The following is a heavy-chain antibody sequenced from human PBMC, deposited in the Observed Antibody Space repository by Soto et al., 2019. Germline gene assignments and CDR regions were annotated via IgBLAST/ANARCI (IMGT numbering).Heavy chain of an antibody. CDR1: GYTFTSYA. CDR2: INAGNGNI. D-gene: IGHD1-20*01. Sequence: ASVKVSCKASGYTFTSYAIHWVRQAPGQRLEWMGWINAGNGNIKYSRNFQGRVTITRDTSTSTAYMELSSLTSEDTAVYYCARYKALGARLDYWGQGTLVTVSS. CDR3: ARYKALGARLDY. V-gene: IGHV1-3*01. J-gene: IGHJ4*02.